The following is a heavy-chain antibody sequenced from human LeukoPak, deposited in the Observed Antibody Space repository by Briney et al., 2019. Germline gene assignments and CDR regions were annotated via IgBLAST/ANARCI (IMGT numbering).Heavy chain of an antibody. CDR3: ARGVGSSESNWFDP. V-gene: IGHV4-4*07. CDR2: TSSSGST. CDR1: GGSISSYY. J-gene: IGHJ5*02. Sequence: PSETLSLTCTVSGGSISSYYWGWIRQPAGKGLEWIGRTSSSGSTNYNPSLKSRVTISVDRSKNQFSLKLSSVTAADTAVYYCARGVGSSESNWFDPWGQGTLATVSS. D-gene: IGHD1-26*01.